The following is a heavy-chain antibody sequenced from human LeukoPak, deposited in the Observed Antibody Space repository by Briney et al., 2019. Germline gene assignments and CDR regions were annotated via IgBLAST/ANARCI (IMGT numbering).Heavy chain of an antibody. CDR2: IVGSSSNI. Sequence: EAGGSLGLSCAASGFTFSSYAMSWVRQAPGKGLEWVSYIVGSSSNIYYADSVKGRFTISRDNAKNSLYLQMDSLRAEDTAVYYCATDSPETAAFDYWGQGTLVTVSS. V-gene: IGHV3-48*04. D-gene: IGHD1-1*01. CDR1: GFTFSSYA. J-gene: IGHJ4*02. CDR3: ATDSPETAAFDY.